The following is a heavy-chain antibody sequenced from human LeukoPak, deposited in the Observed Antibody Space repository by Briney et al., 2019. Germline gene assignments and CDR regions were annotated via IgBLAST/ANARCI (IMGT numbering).Heavy chain of an antibody. CDR2: INPNSGGT. CDR3: ARPDDYGDPSLNY. CDR1: GYTFTGYY. Sequence: GASVKVSCKASGYTFTGYYMHWVRQAPGQGLEWMGWINPNSGGTNYAQKFQGRVTMTRDTSISTAYMELSRLRSDDTAVYYCARPDDYGDPSLNYWGQGTLVTVSS. V-gene: IGHV1-2*02. J-gene: IGHJ4*02. D-gene: IGHD4-17*01.